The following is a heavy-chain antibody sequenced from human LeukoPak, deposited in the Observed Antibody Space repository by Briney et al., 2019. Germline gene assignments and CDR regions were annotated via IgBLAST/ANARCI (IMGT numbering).Heavy chain of an antibody. V-gene: IGHV1-8*01. CDR1: GYTFTSYD. CDR3: ARKGIAVAGTDY. Sequence: AASVKVSCKASGYTFTSYDINWVRQATGQGLEWMGWTNPNSGNTGYAQKFQGRVTMTRNTSISTAYMELSSLRSEDTAVYYCARKGIAVAGTDYWGQGTLVTVSS. CDR2: TNPNSGNT. D-gene: IGHD6-19*01. J-gene: IGHJ4*02.